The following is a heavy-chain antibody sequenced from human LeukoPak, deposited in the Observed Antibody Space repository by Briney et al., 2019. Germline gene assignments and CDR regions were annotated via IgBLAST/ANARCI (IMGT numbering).Heavy chain of an antibody. Sequence: GGSLRLSCAASGFTFSSYSMNWVRQAPGKGLEWVSSISSSSSYIYYADSVKGRFTISRDNAKNSLYLQMNSLRAEDTAVYYCARVGSTSCFDYWGQGTLVTVSS. CDR2: ISSSSSYI. CDR3: ARVGSTSCFDY. J-gene: IGHJ4*02. CDR1: GFTFSSYS. V-gene: IGHV3-21*01. D-gene: IGHD2-2*01.